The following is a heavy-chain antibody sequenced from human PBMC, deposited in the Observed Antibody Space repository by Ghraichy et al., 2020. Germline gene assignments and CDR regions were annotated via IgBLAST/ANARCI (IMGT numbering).Heavy chain of an antibody. Sequence: LSLTCAASGFTFSSYAMSWVRQAPGKGLEWVSAISGSGGSTYYADSVKGRFTISRDNSKNTLYLQMNSLRAEDTAVYYCAKDRKRITMVRGVRGAWFDPWGQGTLVTVSS. CDR2: ISGSGGST. CDR3: AKDRKRITMVRGVRGAWFDP. D-gene: IGHD3-10*01. V-gene: IGHV3-23*01. J-gene: IGHJ5*02. CDR1: GFTFSSYA.